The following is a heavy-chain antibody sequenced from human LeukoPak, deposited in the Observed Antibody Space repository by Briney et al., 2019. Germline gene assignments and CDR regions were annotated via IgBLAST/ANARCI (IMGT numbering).Heavy chain of an antibody. D-gene: IGHD6-19*01. V-gene: IGHV4-4*07. CDR1: GGSISSYY. Sequence: SETLSLTCTVSGGSISSYYWSWIRQPAGKGLEWIGRIYTSGSTNYNPSLKSRVTMSVDTSKNQFSLKLSSVTAANTAVYYCARDAPSSGWYVPGFDPWGQGTLVTVSS. CDR3: ARDAPSSGWYVPGFDP. J-gene: IGHJ5*02. CDR2: IYTSGST.